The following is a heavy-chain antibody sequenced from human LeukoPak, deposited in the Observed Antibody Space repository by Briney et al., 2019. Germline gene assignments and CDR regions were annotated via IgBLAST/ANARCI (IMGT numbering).Heavy chain of an antibody. V-gene: IGHV3-30-3*01. D-gene: IGHD3-16*01. J-gene: IGHJ4*02. CDR2: ISYDGSNK. CDR3: ARAPRGFDY. Sequence: GRSLRLSCAASGFTFSSYAMHWVRQAPGKGLEWVAVISYDGSNKYYADSVKGRFTISRDNSKNTLYLQMNSLRAEDTAVYYCARAPRGFDYWGQGTLVTVSS. CDR1: GFTFSSYA.